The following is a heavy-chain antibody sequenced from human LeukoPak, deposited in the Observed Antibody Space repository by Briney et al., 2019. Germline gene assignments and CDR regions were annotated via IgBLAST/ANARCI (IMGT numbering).Heavy chain of an antibody. J-gene: IGHJ4*02. CDR2: ISAYNGNT. Sequence: ASVTVSCKASVGTFSSYAISWVRQAPGQGLEWMGWISAYNGNTNYAQKLQGRVTMTTDASTSTAYMELRSLRSDDTAVYYCARDQVVQGVIFDYWGQGTLVTVSS. D-gene: IGHD3-10*01. CDR3: ARDQVVQGVIFDY. CDR1: VGTFSSYA. V-gene: IGHV1-18*01.